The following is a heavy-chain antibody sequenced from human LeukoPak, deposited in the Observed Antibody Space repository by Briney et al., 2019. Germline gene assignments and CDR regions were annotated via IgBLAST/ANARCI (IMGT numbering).Heavy chain of an antibody. J-gene: IGHJ4*02. Sequence: GGSLRLSCAASGFTFSSYAMSWVRQVPGKGLEWVSAISGSGGSTYYADSVKGRFTISRDNSKNTLYLQMNSLRAEDTAVYYCAKVPILYYYDSSGYRYFDYWGQGTLVTVSS. CDR3: AKVPILYYYDSSGYRYFDY. D-gene: IGHD3-22*01. CDR2: ISGSGGST. V-gene: IGHV3-23*01. CDR1: GFTFSSYA.